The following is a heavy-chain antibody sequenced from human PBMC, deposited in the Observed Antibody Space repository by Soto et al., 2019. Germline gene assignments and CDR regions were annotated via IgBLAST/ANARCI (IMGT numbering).Heavy chain of an antibody. J-gene: IGHJ5*02. Sequence: PGGSLRLSCAASGFTFSSYSMNWVRQAPGKGLEWVSSISSSSSYIYYADSVKGRFTISRDNAKNSLYLQMNSLRAEDTAVYYCARDLHYDFWSGYLRSGVHNWFEPWGQGTRVTVSS. CDR2: ISSSSSYI. CDR3: ARDLHYDFWSGYLRSGVHNWFEP. D-gene: IGHD3-3*01. V-gene: IGHV3-21*01. CDR1: GFTFSSYS.